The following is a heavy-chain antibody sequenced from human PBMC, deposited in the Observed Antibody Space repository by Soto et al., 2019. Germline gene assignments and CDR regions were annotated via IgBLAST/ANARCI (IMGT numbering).Heavy chain of an antibody. CDR2: ITSSSSTI. CDR3: ARATYGYVY. Sequence: GESLKISCAASGFTFSSYDMNWVRQAPGKGLEWVSYITSSSSTIYYAASVKGRFTISRDNAKNSLYLQMNSLRDDDTAVYYCARATYGYVYWGQGTLVTVSS. V-gene: IGHV3-48*02. D-gene: IGHD5-18*01. CDR1: GFTFSSYD. J-gene: IGHJ4*02.